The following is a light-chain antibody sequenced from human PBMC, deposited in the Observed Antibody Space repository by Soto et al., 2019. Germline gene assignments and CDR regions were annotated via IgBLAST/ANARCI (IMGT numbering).Light chain of an antibody. CDR3: HQYGISP. V-gene: IGKV3-20*01. J-gene: IGKJ4*01. CDR1: QSVTSTY. Sequence: EIVLTQSPGTLSLSPGERATLSCRASQSVTSTYLAWYQQKPGQAPRLLIYGASSRATGIPDRFSGSGSGPDFTLTISRLEPEDFAVYYCHQYGISPFGGGTKVEIK. CDR2: GAS.